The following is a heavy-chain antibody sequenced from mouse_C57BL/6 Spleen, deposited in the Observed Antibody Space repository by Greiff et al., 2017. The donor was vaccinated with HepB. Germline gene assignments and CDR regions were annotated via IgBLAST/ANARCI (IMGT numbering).Heavy chain of an antibody. J-gene: IGHJ1*03. D-gene: IGHD1-1*01. CDR1: GYAFSSSW. V-gene: IGHV1-82*01. CDR2: IYPGDGDT. Sequence: QVQLQQSGPELVKPGASVKISCKASGYAFSSSWMNWVKQRPGKGLEWIGRIYPGDGDTNYNGKFKGKATLTADKSSSTAYMQLSSLTSEDSAVYFCAREGNDYYGSSYWYFDVWGTGTTVTVSS. CDR3: AREGNDYYGSSYWYFDV.